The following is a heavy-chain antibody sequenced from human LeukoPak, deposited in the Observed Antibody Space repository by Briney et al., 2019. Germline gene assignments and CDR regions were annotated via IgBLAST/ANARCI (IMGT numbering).Heavy chain of an antibody. CDR1: GGSISSSSYY. V-gene: IGHV4-39*07. D-gene: IGHD3-22*01. J-gene: IGHJ4*02. CDR3: AAPSETYYDSSVGY. CDR2: IYYSGST. Sequence: SETLSLTCTVSGGSISSSSYYWGWIRQPPGKGLEWIGSIYYSGSTYYNPSLKSRVTISVDTSKNQFSLKLSSVTAADTAVYYCAAPSETYYDSSVGYWGQGTLVTVSS.